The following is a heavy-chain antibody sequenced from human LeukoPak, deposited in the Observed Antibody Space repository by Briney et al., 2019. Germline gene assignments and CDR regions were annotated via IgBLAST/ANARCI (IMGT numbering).Heavy chain of an antibody. CDR3: AKGYYDSSGYYYVVY. CDR1: GGSISSGAYS. CDR2: IYHSGST. Sequence: PSETLSLTCAVSGGSISSGAYSWSWIRQPPGKGLEWIGYIYHSGSTYYNPSLKSRVTMSVDTSKNQFSLKLSSVTAADTAVYYCAKGYYDSSGYYYVVYWGQGTLVTVSS. V-gene: IGHV4-30-4*07. D-gene: IGHD3-22*01. J-gene: IGHJ4*02.